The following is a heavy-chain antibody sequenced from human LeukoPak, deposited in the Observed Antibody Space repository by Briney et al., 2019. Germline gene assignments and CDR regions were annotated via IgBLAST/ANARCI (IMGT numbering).Heavy chain of an antibody. J-gene: IGHJ4*02. Sequence: SETLSLTCVVSGDSISSDAYYWDWIRQAPGKGPEWIGNIYRGRTRFNPSLTSRVTISLDMSKTHVSLNLTSVTAADTAIYYCAREGEYGDSYYWGQGTLVIVSA. D-gene: IGHD4-17*01. CDR3: AREGEYGDSYY. CDR2: IYRGRT. CDR1: GDSISSDAYY. V-gene: IGHV4-30-2*01.